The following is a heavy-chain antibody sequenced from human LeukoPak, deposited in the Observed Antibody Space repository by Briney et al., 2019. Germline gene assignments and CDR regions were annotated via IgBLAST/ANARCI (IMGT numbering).Heavy chain of an antibody. D-gene: IGHD5-12*01. J-gene: IGHJ4*02. Sequence: SSVKVSCKASGYTFTSYDINWVRQTTRQGVEWMGWMNPNSGSTGYAQKFQGRVTITRNTSISTAYMELSGRRSEDTAVYYCARGRSTGYPYYFEYWGQGTLVAVSS. CDR2: MNPNSGST. CDR1: GYTFTSYD. V-gene: IGHV1-8*03. CDR3: ARGRSTGYPYYFEY.